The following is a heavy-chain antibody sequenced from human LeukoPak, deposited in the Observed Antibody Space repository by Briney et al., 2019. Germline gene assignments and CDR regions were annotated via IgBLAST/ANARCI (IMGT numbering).Heavy chain of an antibody. CDR3: ARHRFSGYSHGLFDY. CDR2: IYDSGST. J-gene: IGHJ4*02. CDR1: GGSLSSYY. D-gene: IGHD5-18*01. Sequence: PSETLSLTCTVSGGSLSSYYWSWIRQAPGKGVEWIGYIYDSGSTNYNASLKSRVTISVDTSKNQFSLKVSFVTAADTAVYYCARHRFSGYSHGLFDYWGQGTLVTVSS. V-gene: IGHV4-59*08.